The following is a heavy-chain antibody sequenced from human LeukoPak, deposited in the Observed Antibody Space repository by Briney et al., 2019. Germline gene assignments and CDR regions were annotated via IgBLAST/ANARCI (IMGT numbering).Heavy chain of an antibody. CDR3: VKDRCDGTTCPEV. CDR2: ISKSGDNT. CDR1: GFSFSTYA. Sequence: PGGSLRLSCAASGFSFSTYAMTWLRQAPGEGLEWVSGISKSGDNTYYTDSVKGRFTISRDNSRNTLHLQMSSLRAEDTALYYCVKDRCDGTTCPEVWGQGTLVTVSS. D-gene: IGHD2-2*01. J-gene: IGHJ4*02. V-gene: IGHV3-23*01.